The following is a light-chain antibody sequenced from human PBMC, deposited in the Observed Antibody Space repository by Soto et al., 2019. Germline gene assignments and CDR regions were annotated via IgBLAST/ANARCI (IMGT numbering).Light chain of an antibody. CDR3: QQRSNWPPYT. V-gene: IGKV4-1*01. CDR1: QSVLYSSNNKNH. CDR2: WAS. J-gene: IGKJ2*01. Sequence: DIVMTQSPDSLAVSLGERATINCKSSQSVLYSSNNKNHLAWYQQKAGQPPKLLVYWASTRESGVPDRFSGSGSGTDFTLTISSLQAEDVAVYYCQQRSNWPPYTFGQGTKLEIK.